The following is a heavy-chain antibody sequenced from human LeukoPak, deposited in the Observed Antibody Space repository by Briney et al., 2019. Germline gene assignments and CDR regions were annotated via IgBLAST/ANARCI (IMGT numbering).Heavy chain of an antibody. CDR2: IYYNGNT. CDR3: ARGPQYSSSWYTY. J-gene: IGHJ4*02. D-gene: IGHD6-19*01. V-gene: IGHV4-31*03. Sequence: SETLSLTSTVSGGSISSDGYYWNWIRQHPGKGLEWIGYIYYNGNTYYNPSLKSRVTISLDTSKNQFSLKLSSVTAADTALYYCARGPQYSSSWYTYWGQGNVVGVCS. CDR1: GGSISSDGYY.